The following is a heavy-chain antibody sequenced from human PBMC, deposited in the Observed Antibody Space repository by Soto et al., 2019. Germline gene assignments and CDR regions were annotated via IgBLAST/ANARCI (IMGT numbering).Heavy chain of an antibody. CDR1: GFTFDDYA. D-gene: IGHD3-22*01. J-gene: IGHJ6*02. V-gene: IGHV3-9*01. Sequence: EVQLVESGGGLVQPGRSLRLSCAASGFTFDDYAMHWVRQRPGRGLEWVSGITWNSDEIGYPDSVKGRFSISRDNAKKYLYLKMNSLRPDDTALYYCAASRCFDSSGYSGYYYGMDVWGQGTTVTVSS. CDR3: AASRCFDSSGYSGYYYGMDV. CDR2: ITWNSDEI.